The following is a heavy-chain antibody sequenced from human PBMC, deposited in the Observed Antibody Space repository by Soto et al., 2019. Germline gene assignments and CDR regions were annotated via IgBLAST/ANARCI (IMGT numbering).Heavy chain of an antibody. CDR3: ASTGYSSGWETYYFDY. D-gene: IGHD6-19*01. J-gene: IGHJ4*02. CDR2: IYYSGST. Sequence: QLQLQESGPGLVKPSETLSLTCTVSGGSISSSSYYWGWIRQPPGKVLEWIGCIYYSGSTYYNPSLKSRVTRSVDTSKNQFSLKLSSVTAADTAVYYCASTGYSSGWETYYFDYWCQGTLVTVSS. V-gene: IGHV4-39*01. CDR1: GGSISSSSYY.